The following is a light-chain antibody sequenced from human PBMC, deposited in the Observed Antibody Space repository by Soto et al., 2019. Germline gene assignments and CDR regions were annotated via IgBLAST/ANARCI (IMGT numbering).Light chain of an antibody. Sequence: EIVLTQSPGTLSLSPGERATLSCRASQRVSSIYLAWYQQKPGQAPRLLIHGASSRATGISDRFSGSGSGTDFTLTISSLEPEDFAVYFCQQYGGSPLYTFGQGTKLRI. CDR1: QRVSSIY. CDR2: GAS. V-gene: IGKV3-20*01. J-gene: IGKJ2*01. CDR3: QQYGGSPLYT.